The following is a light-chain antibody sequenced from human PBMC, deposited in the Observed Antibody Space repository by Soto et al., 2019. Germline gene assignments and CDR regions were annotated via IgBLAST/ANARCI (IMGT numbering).Light chain of an antibody. CDR3: HQVNSFPYT. CDR1: QAISYY. Sequence: DIQWTQSPTFLSASVGDIVTITGLVSQAISYYLVWYQQKPGRAPKLLIYGANILQSGGPSRFSGSGSRTEFTLTISGLLPEDFATYYCHQVNSFPYTFGQGT. J-gene: IGKJ2*01. CDR2: GAN. V-gene: IGKV1-9*01.